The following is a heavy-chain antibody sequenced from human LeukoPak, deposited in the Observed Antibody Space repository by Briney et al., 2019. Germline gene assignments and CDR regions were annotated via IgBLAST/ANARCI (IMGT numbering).Heavy chain of an antibody. D-gene: IGHD6-6*01. J-gene: IGHJ4*02. CDR3: ARTEYSSSSIDY. Sequence: GASVKVSCKASGYTFTSYDINWVRQATGQELEWMGWMNPNSGNTGYARKFQGRVTMTRNTSISTAYMELSSLRSEDTAVYYCARTEYSSSSIDYWGQGTLVTVSS. V-gene: IGHV1-8*01. CDR1: GYTFTSYD. CDR2: MNPNSGNT.